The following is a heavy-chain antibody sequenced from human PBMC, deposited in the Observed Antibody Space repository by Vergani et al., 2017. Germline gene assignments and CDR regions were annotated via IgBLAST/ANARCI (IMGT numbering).Heavy chain of an antibody. J-gene: IGHJ6*03. Sequence: EVQLVQSGAEVKKSGESLKIFCKGSGYSFTSYWIGWVRQMPGKGLEWMGIIYPGDSDTRYSPSFQGQVTISADKSIITAYLQWSSLKASDTAMYYCARHPSYYDMFTGKRYYYYYMDVWGKGTTVTVSS. D-gene: IGHD3-9*01. CDR1: GYSFTSYW. CDR2: IYPGDSDT. V-gene: IGHV5-51*01. CDR3: ARHPSYYDMFTGKRYYYYYMDV.